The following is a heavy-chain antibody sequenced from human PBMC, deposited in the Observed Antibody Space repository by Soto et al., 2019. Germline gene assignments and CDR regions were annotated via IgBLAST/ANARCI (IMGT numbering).Heavy chain of an antibody. CDR2: ISWNSGSI. CDR3: AKEVYQWLLPNYYGMDV. Sequence: EVQLVESGGGLVQPGRSLRLSCAASGFTFDDYAMHWVRQAPGKGLEWVSGISWNSGSIGYADSVKGRFTISRDNAKNSLYLQMNSLRAEDTALYYCAKEVYQWLLPNYYGMDVWGQGTTVTVSS. J-gene: IGHJ6*02. CDR1: GFTFDDYA. D-gene: IGHD6-19*01. V-gene: IGHV3-9*01.